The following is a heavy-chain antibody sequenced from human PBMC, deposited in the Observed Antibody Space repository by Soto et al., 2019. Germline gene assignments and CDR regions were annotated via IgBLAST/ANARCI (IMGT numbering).Heavy chain of an antibody. CDR2: ISAYNGNT. Sequence: GASVKVSCKASGYTFTSYGISWVRQAPGQGLEWMGWISAYNGNTNYAQKLQGRVTMTTDTSTSTAYMELRSLRSDDTAVYYCARDYSSGYSSSWFLDWGQGTLVTVSS. CDR3: ARDYSSGYSSSWFLD. J-gene: IGHJ4*02. V-gene: IGHV1-18*01. D-gene: IGHD6-13*01. CDR1: GYTFTSYG.